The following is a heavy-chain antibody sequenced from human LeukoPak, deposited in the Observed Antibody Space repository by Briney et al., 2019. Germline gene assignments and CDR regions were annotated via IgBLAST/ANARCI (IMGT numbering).Heavy chain of an antibody. Sequence: PGGSLRLSCAASGFTFSSYSMNWVRQAPGKGLEWVSSISSSSSYIYYADSVKGRFTTSRDNSKNTLYLQMNSLRAEDTAVYYCAREAEYCGGDCLDYWGQGTLVTVSS. V-gene: IGHV3-21*04. CDR1: GFTFSSYS. CDR2: ISSSSSYI. J-gene: IGHJ4*02. D-gene: IGHD2-21*02. CDR3: AREAEYCGGDCLDY.